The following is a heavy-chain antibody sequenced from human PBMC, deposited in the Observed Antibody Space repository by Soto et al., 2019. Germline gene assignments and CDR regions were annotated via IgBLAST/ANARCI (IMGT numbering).Heavy chain of an antibody. CDR1: GFIFSRYN. D-gene: IGHD6-19*01. Sequence: GGSLRLSCAASGFIFSRYNMNWVRQAPGKGLEWVAYISRSGSTIYYAGSVKGRFTISRDNTKNSLYLQMNSLRVEDTALYYCARPDYKICSYNSGCLPHAFDIWGQGTMVTVSS. CDR2: ISRSGSTI. J-gene: IGHJ3*02. CDR3: ARPDYKICSYNSGCLPHAFDI. V-gene: IGHV3-48*01.